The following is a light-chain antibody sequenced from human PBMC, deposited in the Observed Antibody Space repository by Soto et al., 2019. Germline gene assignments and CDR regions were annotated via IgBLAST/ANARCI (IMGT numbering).Light chain of an antibody. Sequence: DIQMTQSPSTLPASVGDRVTITCRASQSISNWLAWYQQKPGTAPKLLIYHASTLKSGVPSRFSGRGAGTDFTLTISSLQPEDFATYYCQKYDRAPRTFGQGTKVDIK. J-gene: IGKJ1*01. CDR3: QKYDRAPRT. V-gene: IGKV1-27*01. CDR1: QSISNW. CDR2: HAS.